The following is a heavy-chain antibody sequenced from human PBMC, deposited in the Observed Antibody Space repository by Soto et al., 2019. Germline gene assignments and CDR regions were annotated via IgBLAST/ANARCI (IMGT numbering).Heavy chain of an antibody. J-gene: IGHJ3*02. CDR1: GFTFDDYA. V-gene: IGHV3-9*01. CDR2: ISWNSGSI. Sequence: EVQLVESGGGLVQPGRSLRLSCAASGFTFDDYAMHWVRQAPGKGLEWVSGISWNSGSIGYADSVKGRFTISRDNAKNSLYLQMNSLRAEDTALYYCAKISTPPAVAGAFDIWGQGTMVTVSS. D-gene: IGHD6-19*01. CDR3: AKISTPPAVAGAFDI.